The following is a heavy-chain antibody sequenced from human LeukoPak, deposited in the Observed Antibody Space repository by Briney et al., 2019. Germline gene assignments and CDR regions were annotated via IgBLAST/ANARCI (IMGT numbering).Heavy chain of an antibody. V-gene: IGHV4-34*01. J-gene: IGHJ4*02. D-gene: IGHD1-1*01. CDR2: INHSGST. CDR3: AKSIMGTTGLLDS. CDR1: GGSFSGYY. Sequence: SETLSLTCAVYGGSFSGYYWSWIRQPPGKGLEWIGEINHSGSTNYNPSLKSRVTISVDTSKNQFSLKLSSVTAADTAVYYCAKSIMGTTGLLDSWGQGTLVTVSS.